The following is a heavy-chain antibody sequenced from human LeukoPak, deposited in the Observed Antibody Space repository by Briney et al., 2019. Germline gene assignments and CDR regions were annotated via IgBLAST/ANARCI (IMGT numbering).Heavy chain of an antibody. CDR1: GFTVSSNY. J-gene: IGHJ4*02. Sequence: GGSLRLSCAASGFTVSSNYMSWVRQAPGKGLEWVSVIYSGGSTYYADSVKGRFTISRDNAKNSLYLQMNSLRAEDTALYYCAKDNYYDSSGYYGYWGQGTLVTVSS. CDR3: AKDNYYDSSGYYGY. V-gene: IGHV3-53*05. D-gene: IGHD3-22*01. CDR2: IYSGGST.